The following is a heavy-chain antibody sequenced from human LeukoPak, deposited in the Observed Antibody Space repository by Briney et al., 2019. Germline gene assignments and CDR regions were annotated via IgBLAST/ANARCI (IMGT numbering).Heavy chain of an antibody. D-gene: IGHD4-23*01. CDR1: GGSISSGSYY. V-gene: IGHV4-61*02. CDR3: ARETMVVTSDY. J-gene: IGHJ4*02. CDR2: IYTSGST. Sequence: PSQTLSLTCTVSGGSISSGSYYWSWIRQPAGKGLEWIGRIYTSGSTNYSPSLKSRVTISVDTSKNQFSLKLSSVTAADTAVYYCARETMVVTSDYWGQGTLVTVSS.